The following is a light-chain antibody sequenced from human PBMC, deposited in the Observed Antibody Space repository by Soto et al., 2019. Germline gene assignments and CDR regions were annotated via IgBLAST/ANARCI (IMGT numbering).Light chain of an antibody. V-gene: IGKV3-15*01. CDR3: QQYNNWPSIT. Sequence: EIVMTPSPATLSVSPGERATLSCRASRSVSSNLAWYQQKPGQAPRLLIYGASTRATGIPARFSGSGSGTEFTLTISSLQSEDFAVYYCQQYNNWPSITFGQGTRLEI. CDR1: RSVSSN. CDR2: GAS. J-gene: IGKJ5*01.